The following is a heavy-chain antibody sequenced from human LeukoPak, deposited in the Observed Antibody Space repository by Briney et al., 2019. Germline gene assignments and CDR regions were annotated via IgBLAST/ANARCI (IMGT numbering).Heavy chain of an antibody. CDR2: ISNSGST. CDR3: GRDALVGYFSYYYMDV. CDR1: GGSISSHY. J-gene: IGHJ6*03. Sequence: SETLSLTCTVSGGSISSHYWTWIRQSPVKGLEWIGDISNSGSTSYNPSLKSRVTISIDTSKNQFSSKLSSVTAADTAVYYCGRDALVGYFSYYYMDVWGKGTTVTVSS. D-gene: IGHD2-15*01. V-gene: IGHV4-59*11.